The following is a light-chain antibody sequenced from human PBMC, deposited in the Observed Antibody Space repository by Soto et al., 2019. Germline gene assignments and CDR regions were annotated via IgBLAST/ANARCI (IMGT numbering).Light chain of an antibody. J-gene: IGLJ3*02. Sequence: QSVLTQPPSASGAPGQRVTISCSGSSSNIGSNTVNWYQQFPGTAPRVLMYSNNQRPSGVPDRFSGPKSGTSVFLAISGLQSDDEADYYCAAWDDSLDGPVFGGGTKLTVL. CDR3: AAWDDSLDGPV. CDR2: SNN. CDR1: SSNIGSNT. V-gene: IGLV1-44*01.